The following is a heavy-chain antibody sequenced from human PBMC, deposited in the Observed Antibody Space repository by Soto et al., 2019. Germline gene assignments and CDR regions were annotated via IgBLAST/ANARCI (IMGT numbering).Heavy chain of an antibody. CDR1: GFTFSDRY. J-gene: IGHJ4*02. V-gene: IGHV3-72*01. CDR3: TIEGAYPGPDFDY. D-gene: IGHD3-16*01. Sequence: GGSLRLSCAASGFTFSDRYMDWVRQAPGKGLEWVGRTKNKANSYTTEYAASVKGRFTISRDDSRNSVYLQMNSLKTDDTAVYYCTIEGAYPGPDFDYWGQGTLVTVSS. CDR2: TKNKANSYTT.